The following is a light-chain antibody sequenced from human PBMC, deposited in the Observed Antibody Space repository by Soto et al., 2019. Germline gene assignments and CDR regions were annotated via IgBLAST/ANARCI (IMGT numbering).Light chain of an antibody. Sequence: EMALTQSPATLSLSPGERVTLSCRASQSVSSYFAWYQQKPGLAPRLLIYDASTRAAGIPARFSGSGSGTDFTLTISSLEPYDFAVYYCQQRSDWPLTFGGGTKVEIK. V-gene: IGKV3-11*01. CDR1: QSVSSY. J-gene: IGKJ4*02. CDR2: DAS. CDR3: QQRSDWPLT.